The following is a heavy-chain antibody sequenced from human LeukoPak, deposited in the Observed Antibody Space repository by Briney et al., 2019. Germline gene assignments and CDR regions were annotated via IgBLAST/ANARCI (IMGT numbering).Heavy chain of an antibody. J-gene: IGHJ4*02. CDR3: TTTYIVASTRKFGDY. D-gene: IGHD5-12*01. CDR1: GFIFSNAW. CDR2: IKSKTEGGTT. V-gene: IGHV3-15*01. Sequence: GGPLRLSCAASGFIFSNAWMNWVRQAPGKGLEWAGRIKSKTEGGTTDYAAPVKGRFTIPRDDSQNTVDLQISSLTAEDTAMYFCTTTYIVASTRKFGDYWGQGTLVVVSS.